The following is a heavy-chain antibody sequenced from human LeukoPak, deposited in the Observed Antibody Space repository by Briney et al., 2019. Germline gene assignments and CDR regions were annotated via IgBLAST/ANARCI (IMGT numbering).Heavy chain of an antibody. CDR3: AKDRISYTTSPGELSH. CDR2: IHPRSGDT. Sequence: ASVKVSCKASGYSFTAFYIHWVRQAPGQGLEWMGWIHPRSGDTRYAQKFQGRVTMARDTSISTVYMDLSSLGSDDTAVYYCAKDRISYTTSPGELSHWGQGTLVIVSS. V-gene: IGHV1-2*02. D-gene: IGHD3-10*01. CDR1: GYSFTAFY. J-gene: IGHJ1*01.